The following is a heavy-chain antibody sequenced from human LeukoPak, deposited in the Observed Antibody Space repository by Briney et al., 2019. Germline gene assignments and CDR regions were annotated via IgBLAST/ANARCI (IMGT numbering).Heavy chain of an antibody. CDR2: ISAYNGNT. CDR1: GYTFTSYG. V-gene: IGHV1-18*04. J-gene: IGHJ4*02. CDR3: ARSNAVSGYSYGSDY. D-gene: IGHD5-18*01. Sequence: ASVKVSCKASGYTFTSYGISWVRQAPGQGLEWMGWISAYNGNTNYAQKLQGRVTMTTDTSTSTAYVELRSLRSDDTAVYYCARSNAVSGYSYGSDYWGQGTLVTVSS.